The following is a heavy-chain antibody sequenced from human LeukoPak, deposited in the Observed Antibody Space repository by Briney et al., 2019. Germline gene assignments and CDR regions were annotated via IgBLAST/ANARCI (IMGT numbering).Heavy chain of an antibody. D-gene: IGHD6-13*01. CDR1: RFIFSRYA. J-gene: IGHJ4*02. V-gene: IGHV3-23*01. CDR3: AKTRIAAAGRPTSKFYFDY. CDR2: FSGSGGGT. Sequence: GGSLRLSCAASRFIFSRYAMSWVRQAPGKGLEWVSTFSGSGGGTYFGDSVKGRFTISRDNSKNTLYLQMNSLRAEDTAVYYCAKTRIAAAGRPTSKFYFDYWGQGTLVTVSS.